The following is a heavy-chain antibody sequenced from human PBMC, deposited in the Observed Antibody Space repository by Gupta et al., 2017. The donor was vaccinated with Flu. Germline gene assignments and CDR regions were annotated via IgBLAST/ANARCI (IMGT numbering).Heavy chain of an antibody. J-gene: IGHJ4*02. CDR3: TRLYWNYERKYFDY. CDR1: GFAFGEYA. V-gene: IGHV3-49*04. Sequence: EVQLVDSGGGLVQPGRSLRLSCTASGFAFGEYAINWVRQAPGKGLEWVGFIRSNSYGGATEYAASVKGRFTVSRDDSKSIAYLQMDTLKTEDTAIYYCTRLYWNYERKYFDYWGQGTLVTVSS. CDR2: IRSNSYGGAT. D-gene: IGHD1-7*01.